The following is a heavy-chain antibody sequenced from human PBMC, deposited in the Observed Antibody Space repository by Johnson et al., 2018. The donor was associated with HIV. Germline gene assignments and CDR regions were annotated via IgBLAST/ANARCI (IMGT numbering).Heavy chain of an antibody. D-gene: IGHD3-9*01. V-gene: IGHV3-66*02. Sequence: VQLVESGGGLVQPGGSLRLSCAASGITVGTNYMSWVRQAPGKGLEWVSVIFSVGDVYSADSVKGRFTISRDNSKNMVYRQMNSLRPEDTAVYYCARDGRDLVTRGSFDVWGQGTVVTVSS. CDR3: ARDGRDLVTRGSFDV. J-gene: IGHJ3*01. CDR1: GITVGTNY. CDR2: IFSVGDV.